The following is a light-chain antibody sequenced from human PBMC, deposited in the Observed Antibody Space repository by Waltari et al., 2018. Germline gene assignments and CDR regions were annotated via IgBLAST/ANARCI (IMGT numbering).Light chain of an antibody. CDR2: EVS. Sequence: QSALTQPASVSGSPGQSITISCTGTSRDVGGYHYFSWYQQHPGKAPNLMIYEVSKRPSGVSNRFSGSKSGNTASLTISGLQIEDEADYYCSSYKATSSFYVFAAATKVTVL. J-gene: IGLJ1*01. CDR1: SRDVGGYHY. CDR3: SSYKATSSFYV. V-gene: IGLV2-14*01.